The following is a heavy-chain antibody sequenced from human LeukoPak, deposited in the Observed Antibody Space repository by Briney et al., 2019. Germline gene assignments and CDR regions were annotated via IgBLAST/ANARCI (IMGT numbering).Heavy chain of an antibody. CDR1: GFTFSSYA. V-gene: IGHV3-30-3*01. Sequence: GGSLRLSCAASGFTFSSYAMHWVRQAPGKGLEWVAVISYDGSNKYYADSVKGRFTISRDNSKNTLYLQMNSLRAEDTAVYYCAKGYSYGKWDYYYGMDVWGQGTTVTVSS. CDR3: AKGYSYGKWDYYYGMDV. CDR2: ISYDGSNK. J-gene: IGHJ6*02. D-gene: IGHD5-18*01.